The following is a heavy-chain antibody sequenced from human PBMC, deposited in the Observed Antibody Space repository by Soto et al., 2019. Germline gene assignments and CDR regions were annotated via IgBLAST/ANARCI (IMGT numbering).Heavy chain of an antibody. V-gene: IGHV3-23*01. Sequence: EVQMLESGGGLVRPGGSLRLSCTGSGFTFSSYGMSWVRQAPGKGLEWVSGISGGGPPTYYADSVRGRFTISRDNSKNTLYLQMNSLRAEDTAVYYCAIRTYSTGWYYLDLWGRGTLVTVSA. D-gene: IGHD6-25*01. CDR3: AIRTYSTGWYYLDL. J-gene: IGHJ4*02. CDR2: ISGGGPPT. CDR1: GFTFSSYG.